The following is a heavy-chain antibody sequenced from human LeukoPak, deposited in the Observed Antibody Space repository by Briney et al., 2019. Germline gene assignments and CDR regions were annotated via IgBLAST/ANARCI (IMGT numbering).Heavy chain of an antibody. D-gene: IGHD3-10*01. CDR3: ARGTPTMVRGVIRADYFDY. CDR2: IIPIFGTA. V-gene: IGHV1-69*01. Sequence: GSSVKVSCKASGGTFSSYAISWVRQAPGQGLEWMGGIIPIFGTANYAQKFQGRVTITADESTSTAYMELSSLRSEDTAVYYCARGTPTMVRGVIRADYFDYWSQGTLVTVSS. CDR1: GGTFSSYA. J-gene: IGHJ4*02.